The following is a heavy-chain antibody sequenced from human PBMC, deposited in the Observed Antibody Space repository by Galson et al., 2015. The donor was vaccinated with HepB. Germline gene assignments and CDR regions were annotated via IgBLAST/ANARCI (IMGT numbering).Heavy chain of an antibody. D-gene: IGHD3-9*01. Sequence: SLRLSCAASGFTFSSYGMHWVHQAPGKGLEWVAVIWYDGSNKYYADSVKGRFTISRDNSKNTLYLQMNSLRAEDTAVYYCARWGAHYDILTGYYNGPLSTPAWFDPWGQGTLVTVSS. CDR2: IWYDGSNK. J-gene: IGHJ5*02. V-gene: IGHV3-33*08. CDR3: ARWGAHYDILTGYYNGPLSTPAWFDP. CDR1: GFTFSSYG.